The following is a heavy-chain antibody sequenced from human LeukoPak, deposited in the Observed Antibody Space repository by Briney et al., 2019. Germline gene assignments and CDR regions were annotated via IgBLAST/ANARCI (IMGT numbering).Heavy chain of an antibody. CDR3: ARSMVRGPNYYYYMDV. J-gene: IGHJ6*03. V-gene: IGHV4-38-2*02. CDR2: IYHSGST. CDR1: GYSISSGYY. D-gene: IGHD3-10*01. Sequence: SETLSLTCTVSGYSISSGYYWGWIRQPPGKGLEWIGSIYHSGSTYYNPSLKSRVTISVDTPKNQFSLKLSSVTAADTAVYYCARSMVRGPNYYYYMDVWGKGTTVTVSS.